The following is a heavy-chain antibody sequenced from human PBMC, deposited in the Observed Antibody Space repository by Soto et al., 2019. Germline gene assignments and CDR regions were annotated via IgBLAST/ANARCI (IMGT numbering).Heavy chain of an antibody. D-gene: IGHD3-22*01. V-gene: IGHV1-2*04. J-gene: IGHJ6*02. Sequence: ASVKVSCKASGYTFTGYYMHWVRQAPGQGLEWMGWINPNSGGTNYAQKFQGWVTMTRDTSISTAYMELSRLRSDDTAVYYCARGYYSDSSGYYSHMSYYGMDVWGQGTTVTVSS. CDR2: INPNSGGT. CDR3: ARGYYSDSSGYYSHMSYYGMDV. CDR1: GYTFTGYY.